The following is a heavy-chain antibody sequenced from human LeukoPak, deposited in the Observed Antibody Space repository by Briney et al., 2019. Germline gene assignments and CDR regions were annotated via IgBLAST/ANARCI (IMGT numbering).Heavy chain of an antibody. CDR2: IIPIFGTA. J-gene: IGHJ4*02. CDR1: GGTFSSYA. Sequence: SVKVSCKASGGTFSSYAISWVRQAPGQGLEWMGGIIPIFGTANYAQKFQGRVTITTDESTSTPYMELSSLRSEDTAVYYCARSIMITFGGVYYFDYWGQGTLVTVSS. D-gene: IGHD3-16*01. CDR3: ARSIMITFGGVYYFDY. V-gene: IGHV1-69*05.